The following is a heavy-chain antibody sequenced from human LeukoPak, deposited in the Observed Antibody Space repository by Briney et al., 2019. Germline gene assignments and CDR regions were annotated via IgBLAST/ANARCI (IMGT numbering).Heavy chain of an antibody. CDR1: GGSFSSGGYS. Sequence: PSQTLSLTCAVSGGSFSSGGYSWSWIRQPPGKGLEWIGYIYHSGSTYYNPSLKSRVTISVDRSKNQFSLKLSSVTAADTAVYYCARTYYDFWSGSYFDYWGQGTLVTVSS. V-gene: IGHV4-30-2*01. D-gene: IGHD3-3*01. CDR3: ARTYYDFWSGSYFDY. CDR2: IYHSGST. J-gene: IGHJ4*02.